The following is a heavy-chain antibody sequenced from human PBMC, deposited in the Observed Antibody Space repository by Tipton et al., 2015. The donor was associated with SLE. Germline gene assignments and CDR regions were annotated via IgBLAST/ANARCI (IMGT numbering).Heavy chain of an antibody. J-gene: IGHJ3*02. CDR1: GGSIIIGSYY. CDR3: AREEGQWDAFDI. Sequence: TLSLTCTVSGGSIIIGSYYWSWIRQPPGKGLEWIGYIYYSGSTNYNPSLKSRVTISVDTSKNQFSLKLSSVTAADTAVYYCAREEGQWDAFDIWGQGTMVTVSS. CDR2: IYYSGST. V-gene: IGHV4-61*01. D-gene: IGHD6-19*01.